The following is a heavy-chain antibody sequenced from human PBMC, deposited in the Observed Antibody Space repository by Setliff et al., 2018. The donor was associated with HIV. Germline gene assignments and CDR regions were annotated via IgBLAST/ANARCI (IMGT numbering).Heavy chain of an antibody. CDR3: ARDRHYYGSGSYGP. V-gene: IGHV4-61*02. D-gene: IGHD3-10*01. Sequence: PSETLSLTCTVSGGSISSASYYWSWIRQPAGKGLEWIGRIYNRGATTYNPSLKSRVTMSIDKSNNQFSLYLTSVTAADTAIYYCARDRHYYGSGSYGPWGQGILVTVSS. J-gene: IGHJ5*02. CDR1: GGSISSASYY. CDR2: IYNRGAT.